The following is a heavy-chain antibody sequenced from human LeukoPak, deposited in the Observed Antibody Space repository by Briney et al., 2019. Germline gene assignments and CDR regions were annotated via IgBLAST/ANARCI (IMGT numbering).Heavy chain of an antibody. J-gene: IGHJ3*02. CDR2: IYHSGST. CDR1: GGSISSYY. D-gene: IGHD3-22*01. V-gene: IGHV4-59*12. Sequence: SETLSLTCTVSGGSISSYYWSWIRQPPGKGLEWIGEIYHSGSTNYNPSLKSRVTISVDKSKNQFSLKLSSVTAADTAVYYCARERHYYDSSLDAFDIWGQGTMVTVSS. CDR3: ARERHYYDSSLDAFDI.